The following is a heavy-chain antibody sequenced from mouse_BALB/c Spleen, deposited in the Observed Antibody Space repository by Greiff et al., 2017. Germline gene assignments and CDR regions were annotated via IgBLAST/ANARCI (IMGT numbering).Heavy chain of an antibody. Sequence: EVQVVESGGGLVQPGGSRKLSCAASGFTFSSFGMHWVRQAPEKGLEWVAYISSGSSTIYYADTVKGRFTISRDNPKNTLFLQMTSLRSEDTAMYYCARSDYGSSSDYWGQGTTLTVSS. CDR3: ARSDYGSSSDY. CDR2: ISSGSSTI. CDR1: GFTFSSFG. V-gene: IGHV5-17*02. D-gene: IGHD1-1*01. J-gene: IGHJ2*01.